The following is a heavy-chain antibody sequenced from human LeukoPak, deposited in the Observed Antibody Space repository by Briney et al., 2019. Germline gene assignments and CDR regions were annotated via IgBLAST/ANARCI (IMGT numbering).Heavy chain of an antibody. CDR2: IYPGDSDT. Sequence: GDSLKISCKGSGYSFTSYWIGWVRQMPGKGLEWMGIIYPGDSDTRYSPSFQGQVTISADKSISTAYLQWSSLKASDTAMYYCARRGYYGSGSYYVTFDYWGQGTLVTVSS. V-gene: IGHV5-51*01. J-gene: IGHJ4*02. CDR1: GYSFTSYW. CDR3: ARRGYYGSGSYYVTFDY. D-gene: IGHD3-10*01.